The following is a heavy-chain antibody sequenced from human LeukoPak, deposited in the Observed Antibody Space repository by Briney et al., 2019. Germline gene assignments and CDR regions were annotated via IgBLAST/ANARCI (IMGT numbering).Heavy chain of an antibody. CDR3: AKDRSHYYDSSGGFDY. CDR1: GFTFSSYA. Sequence: GGSLRLSCAASGFTFSSYAMSWVRQAPGKGLEWVSAISGSGGSTYYADSVKGRFTISRDNSKNTLYLQMNSLRAEDTAVYYCAKDRSHYYDSSGGFDYWGQGTLVTVSS. V-gene: IGHV3-23*01. CDR2: ISGSGGST. D-gene: IGHD3-22*01. J-gene: IGHJ4*02.